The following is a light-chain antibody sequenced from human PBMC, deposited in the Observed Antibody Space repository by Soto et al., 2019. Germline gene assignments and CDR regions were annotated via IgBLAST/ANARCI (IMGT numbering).Light chain of an antibody. CDR1: QNINNY. CDR3: QQTYMTPPWA. Sequence: DIQMTQSPSSLSASVGDRVTMTCRASQNINNYLNWYQQKPGKAPKLLIFAAANLEIGIPSRFSGSGSGTDFILSISNLQPEDFATYFCQQTYMTPPWAFGQGTKVEI. V-gene: IGKV1-39*01. J-gene: IGKJ1*01. CDR2: AAA.